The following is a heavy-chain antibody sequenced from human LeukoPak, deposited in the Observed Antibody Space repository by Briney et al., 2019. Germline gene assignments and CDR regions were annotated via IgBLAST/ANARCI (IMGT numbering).Heavy chain of an antibody. J-gene: IGHJ4*02. CDR2: ISGNGGST. Sequence: GGSLRLSCAASGFTFSTYAMSWVRQTPGKGLEWVLGISGNGGSTYYADSVKGRFTISRDNSKNTLYLQMNSLRAEDTAVYYCAKEIYADPSFDYWGQGTLVTVSS. D-gene: IGHD4-17*01. CDR3: AKEIYADPSFDY. V-gene: IGHV3-23*01. CDR1: GFTFSTYA.